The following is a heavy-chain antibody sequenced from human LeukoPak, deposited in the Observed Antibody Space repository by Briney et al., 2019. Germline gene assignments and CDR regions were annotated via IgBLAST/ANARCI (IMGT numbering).Heavy chain of an antibody. CDR1: GGSIISTSFY. CDR3: ARLYYDSRGYYWFDR. CDR2: IYHSGST. V-gene: IGHV4-39*01. Sequence: SETLSLTCTVSGGSIISTSFYWGWIRQPPGKGLAWLGSIYHSGSTYDNPSLKSRVTIPVDRSKNQFSLKLSSVTAADTAVYYCARLYYDSRGYYWFDRWGQGTLVTVSS. D-gene: IGHD3-22*01. J-gene: IGHJ5*02.